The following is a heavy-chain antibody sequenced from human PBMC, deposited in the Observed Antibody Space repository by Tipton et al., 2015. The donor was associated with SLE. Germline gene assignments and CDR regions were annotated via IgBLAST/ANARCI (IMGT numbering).Heavy chain of an antibody. CDR2: ISGSGGST. V-gene: IGHV3-23*01. CDR3: AKDWGQQLTGDYYGMDV. CDR1: GFTFSSYG. D-gene: IGHD6-13*01. J-gene: IGHJ6*02. Sequence: SLRLSCAASGFTFSSYGMSWVRQAPGKGLEWVSAISGSGGSTYYADSVKGRFTISRDNSKNTLYLQMNSLRAEDTAVYYCAKDWGQQLTGDYYGMDVWGQGTTVTVSS.